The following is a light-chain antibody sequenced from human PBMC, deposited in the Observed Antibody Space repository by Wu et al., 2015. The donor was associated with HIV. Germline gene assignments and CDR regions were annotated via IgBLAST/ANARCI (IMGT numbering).Light chain of an antibody. CDR1: QSLGSN. CDR2: EAS. J-gene: IGKJ4*01. CDR3: QQYNKWPLT. Sequence: IVMTQSPATLSVSPGERATLSCRASQSLGSNLAWYQQKLDQAPSLLIYEASTRATGIPARFSGSGSGTEFTLTIDTIQSEDFAFYYCQQYNKWPLTFGGGTKLEIK. V-gene: IGKV3-15*01.